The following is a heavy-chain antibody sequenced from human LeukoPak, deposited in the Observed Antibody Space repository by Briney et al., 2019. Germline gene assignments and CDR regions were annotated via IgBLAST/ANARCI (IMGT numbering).Heavy chain of an antibody. CDR1: GYTFTGYY. J-gene: IGHJ3*02. V-gene: IGHV1-2*06. Sequence: ASVKVSCKASGYTFTGYYMHWVRQAPGQGLEWMGRINPNSGGTNYAQKFQGRVTMTRDTSISTAYMELSRLRSDGTAVYYCATFRGSPLHAFDIWGQGTMVTVSS. D-gene: IGHD5-12*01. CDR3: ATFRGSPLHAFDI. CDR2: INPNSGGT.